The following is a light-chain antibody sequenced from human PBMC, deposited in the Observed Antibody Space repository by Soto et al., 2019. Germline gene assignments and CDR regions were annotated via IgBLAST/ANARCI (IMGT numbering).Light chain of an antibody. J-gene: IGKJ1*01. CDR1: QDISTY. CDR2: TAS. Sequence: DIQLTQSPSFLSASVGDRLTITCRASQDISTYLTWYQQNPGKAPKLLIYTASTLQSGVPSRFSGSGSGTEFTLTSSSLQPEDFATYYCQQLHSSPPTFGQGTKVEIK. V-gene: IGKV1-9*01. CDR3: QQLHSSPPT.